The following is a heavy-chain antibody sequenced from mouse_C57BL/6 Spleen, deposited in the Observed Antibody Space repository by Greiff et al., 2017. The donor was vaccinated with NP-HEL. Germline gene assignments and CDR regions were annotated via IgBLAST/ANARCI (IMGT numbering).Heavy chain of an antibody. CDR3: ARMGGYYEGYFDY. CDR2: IWSGGST. J-gene: IGHJ2*01. Sequence: VQLQQSGPGLVQPSQSLSITCTVSGFSLTSYGVHWVRQSPGKGLEWLGVIWSGGSTDYNAAFISRLSISKDNSKSQVFFKMNSLQADDTAIYYCARMGGYYEGYFDYWGQGTTLTVSS. D-gene: IGHD2-3*01. V-gene: IGHV2-2*01. CDR1: GFSLTSYG.